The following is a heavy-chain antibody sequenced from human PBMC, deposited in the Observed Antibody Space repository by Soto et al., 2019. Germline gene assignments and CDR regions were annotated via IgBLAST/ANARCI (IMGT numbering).Heavy chain of an antibody. V-gene: IGHV4-61*01. CDR1: CGSVRSGYY. D-gene: IGHD3-22*01. CDR3: ARDSSGYYWFDP. Sequence: SETLSLTCTVSCGSVRSGYYWSWVRQPPGKGLEWIGYIYYSGSTNYNPSLKSRVTISVDTSKNQFSLKLSSVTAADTAVYFCARDSSGYYWFDPWGQGTLVTVSS. J-gene: IGHJ5*02. CDR2: IYYSGST.